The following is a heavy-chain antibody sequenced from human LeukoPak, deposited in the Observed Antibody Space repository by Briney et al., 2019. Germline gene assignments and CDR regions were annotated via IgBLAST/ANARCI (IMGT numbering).Heavy chain of an antibody. CDR2: MNPNSGNT. Sequence: ASVKVSCKASGYTSASYDINWVRQATGQGLEWMGWMNPNSGNTGYAQKFQGRVTMTRNTSISTAYMELSSLRSEDTAVYYCARDPPEVGANLLAYGMDVWGQGTTVTVSS. CDR1: GYTSASYD. J-gene: IGHJ6*02. V-gene: IGHV1-8*01. D-gene: IGHD1-26*01. CDR3: ARDPPEVGANLLAYGMDV.